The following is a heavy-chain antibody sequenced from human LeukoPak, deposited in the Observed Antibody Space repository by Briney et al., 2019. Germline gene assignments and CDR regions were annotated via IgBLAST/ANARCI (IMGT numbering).Heavy chain of an antibody. CDR1: GFTFSDYY. CDR2: ISSDSTR. CDR3: ARDRGADSSGWYSYY. Sequence: PGGSLRLSCAASGFTFSDYYMSWIRQAPGKGLEWVSYISSDSTRYYADSVKGRFTISRDNAKNSLYLQMNSLRAEDTAVYYCARDRGADSSGWYSYYWGQGTLVTVSS. D-gene: IGHD6-19*01. J-gene: IGHJ4*02. V-gene: IGHV3-69-1*01.